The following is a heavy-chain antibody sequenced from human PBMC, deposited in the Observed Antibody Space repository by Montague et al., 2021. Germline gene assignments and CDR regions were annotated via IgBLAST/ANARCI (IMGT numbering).Heavy chain of an antibody. CDR3: ARVAAWGYYDTSGPNWFDS. D-gene: IGHD3-22*01. CDR1: GGSISSNNW. CDR2: IFHNGST. Sequence: SETLSLTCAVSGGSISSNNWWTWVRQPPGKGLEWIGEIFHNGSTTYSPSLKSRVTISMDKSKNQFSLKLTSVTAADTAVYYCARVAAWGYYDTSGPNWFDSWGQGTLATVSA. V-gene: IGHV4-4*02. J-gene: IGHJ5*01.